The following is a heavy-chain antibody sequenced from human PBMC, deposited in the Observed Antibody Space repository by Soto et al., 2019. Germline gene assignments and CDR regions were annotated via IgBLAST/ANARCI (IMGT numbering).Heavy chain of an antibody. CDR3: AKEMRSSSSRPSWFDP. D-gene: IGHD2-2*01. Sequence: VQLLESGGGLVQPGGSLRLSCAASGFTFSSYAMSWVRQAPGKGLEWVSAISGSGGSTYYADSVKGRFTISRDNSKNTLYLQMNSLRAEDTAVYYCAKEMRSSSSRPSWFDPWGQGTLVTVSS. CDR2: ISGSGGST. J-gene: IGHJ5*02. V-gene: IGHV3-23*01. CDR1: GFTFSSYA.